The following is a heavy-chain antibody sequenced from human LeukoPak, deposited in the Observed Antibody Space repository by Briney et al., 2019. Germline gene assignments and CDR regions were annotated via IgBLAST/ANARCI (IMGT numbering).Heavy chain of an antibody. V-gene: IGHV1-69*13. D-gene: IGHD1-1*01. CDR2: SIPSFGTA. CDR1: GGTFISYA. J-gene: IGHJ5*02. Sequence: GASVKVSCKASGGTFISYAISWVRQAPGQGLEWMGGSIPSFGTANYAQKFQGRVTITADESTSTAYMELSSLRSEDTAVYYCARGRVPVPGYPAGWFDPWGQGTLVTVSS. CDR3: ARGRVPVPGYPAGWFDP.